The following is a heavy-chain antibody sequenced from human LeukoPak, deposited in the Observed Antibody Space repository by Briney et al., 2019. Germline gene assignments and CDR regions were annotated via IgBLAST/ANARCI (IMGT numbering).Heavy chain of an antibody. CDR3: ARAPIFLGYCSSTSCLPILYFDY. CDR1: GGSITSNGYS. D-gene: IGHD2-2*01. J-gene: IGHJ4*02. Sequence: SETLSLTCTVSGGSITSNGYSWGWIRQPPGKGLEWIGSIHHTGSTVYNPSLESRVTISVDTSKNHFSLKLSSVTAADTAVYYCARAPIFLGYCSSTSCLPILYFDYWGQGTLVTVSS. CDR2: IHHTGST. V-gene: IGHV4-39*02.